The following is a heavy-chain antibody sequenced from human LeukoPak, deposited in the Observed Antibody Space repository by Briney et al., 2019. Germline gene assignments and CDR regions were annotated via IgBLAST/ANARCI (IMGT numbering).Heavy chain of an antibody. CDR3: ARLGAITTGYCSGGSCRPGFDDAFDI. J-gene: IGHJ3*02. CDR1: GGSISSSSYY. D-gene: IGHD2-15*01. CDR2: IYYSGST. V-gene: IGHV4-61*05. Sequence: PSETLSLTCTVSGGSISSSSYYWSWIRQPPGKGLEWIGYIYYSGSTNYNPSLKSRVTISVDTSKNQFSLKLSSVTAADTAVYYCARLGAITTGYCSGGSCRPGFDDAFDIWGQGTMVTVSS.